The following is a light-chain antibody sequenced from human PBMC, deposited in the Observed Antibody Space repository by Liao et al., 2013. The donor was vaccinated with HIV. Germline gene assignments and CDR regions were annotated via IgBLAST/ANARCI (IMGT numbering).Light chain of an antibody. CDR3: QVWDSNSDSPV. V-gene: IGLV3-21*01. CDR2: SDS. J-gene: IGLJ1*01. Sequence: YVMTQPPSVSVVPGQTATITCGGNNIGRKSVHWYQQRPGQAPILVIFSDSDRPSGIPERFSGSNSGNTATLTITGVEAGDEADYYCQVWDSNSDSPVFGTGTKVTVL. CDR1: NIGRKS.